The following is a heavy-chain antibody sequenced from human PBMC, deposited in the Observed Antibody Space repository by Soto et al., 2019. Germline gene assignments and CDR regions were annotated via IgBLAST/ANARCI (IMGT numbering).Heavy chain of an antibody. CDR3: ARGTSWSHFDP. J-gene: IGHJ5*02. V-gene: IGHV4-4*02. CDR1: GGSISSDNW. CDR2: IYHSGST. Sequence: SETLSLTCAVSGGSISSDNWWSWVRQPPGKGLEWIGKIYHSGSTNYNPSLKSRVTISVDKSKNRFSLELSSVTAADTAVYYCARGTSWSHFDPWGLGTLVTVSS.